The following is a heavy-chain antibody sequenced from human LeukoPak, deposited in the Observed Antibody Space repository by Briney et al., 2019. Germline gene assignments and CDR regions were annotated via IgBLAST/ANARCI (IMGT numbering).Heavy chain of an antibody. Sequence: KSSETLSLTCTVSGGSISSYYWTWIRQPPGKGLEWIGYIYYSGSTKYNPSLKSRVTISLDTSKNQFSLKLSSVTAADTAVYYCARAGDTVTSEDCYYYGLDVWGRGTTVTVSS. D-gene: IGHD4-17*01. CDR3: ARAGDTVTSEDCYYYGLDV. CDR2: IYYSGST. CDR1: GGSISSYY. V-gene: IGHV4-59*01. J-gene: IGHJ6*02.